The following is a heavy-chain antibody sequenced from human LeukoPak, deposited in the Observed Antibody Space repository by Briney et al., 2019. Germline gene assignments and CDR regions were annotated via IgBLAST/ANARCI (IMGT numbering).Heavy chain of an antibody. CDR1: GYSISSGYY. Sequence: PSETLSLTCTVSGYSISSGYYWSWIRQPPGKGLEWIGEINHSGSTNYNPSLKSRVTISVDTPKNQFSLKLSSVTAVDTAMYYCARQGVDFWSGYAATYHFDYWGQGTLVTVSS. CDR2: INHSGST. CDR3: ARQGVDFWSGYAATYHFDY. V-gene: IGHV4-38-2*02. D-gene: IGHD3-3*01. J-gene: IGHJ4*02.